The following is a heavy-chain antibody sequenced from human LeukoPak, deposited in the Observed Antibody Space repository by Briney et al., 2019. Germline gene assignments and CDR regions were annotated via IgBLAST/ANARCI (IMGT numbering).Heavy chain of an antibody. J-gene: IGHJ6*03. Sequence: PGGSLRLSCAASGFTFSSYSMNWVRQAPGKGLEWVSSISSSSSYIYYADSVKGRFTISRDNAKNSLYLQMNSLRAEDTAVYYCARTLAAAGRSYYYMDVWGKGTTVTVSS. CDR3: ARTLAAAGRSYYYMDV. V-gene: IGHV3-21*01. CDR1: GFTFSSYS. CDR2: ISSSSSYI. D-gene: IGHD6-13*01.